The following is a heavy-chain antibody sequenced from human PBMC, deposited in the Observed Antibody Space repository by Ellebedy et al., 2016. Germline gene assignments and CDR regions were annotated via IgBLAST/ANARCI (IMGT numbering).Heavy chain of an antibody. CDR2: IDPSDSYT. Sequence: GESLKISCKGSGYSFTSYWISWVRQMPGKGLEWMGRIDPSDSYTNYSPSFQGHVTISADKSISTAYLQWSSLKASDTAMYYCARSNDPRLLGGITNGMDVWGQGTTVTVSS. CDR1: GYSFTSYW. CDR3: ARSNDPRLLGGITNGMDV. D-gene: IGHD1-1*01. V-gene: IGHV5-10-1*01. J-gene: IGHJ6*02.